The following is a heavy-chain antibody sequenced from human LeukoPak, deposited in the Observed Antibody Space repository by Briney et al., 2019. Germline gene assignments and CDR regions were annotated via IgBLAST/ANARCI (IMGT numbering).Heavy chain of an antibody. CDR2: IYTNGCA. V-gene: IGHV4-61*02. Sequence: PSQTLSLTCTVSGGSVTSGNYYWNRIRQPAGKGLEWIGRIYTNGCASYNPSLKSRVTISIDASKNQFSLKLSSVTAADTAVYYCAREPPGYWGQGILVTVSS. CDR3: AREPPGY. J-gene: IGHJ4*02. CDR1: GGSVTSGNYY.